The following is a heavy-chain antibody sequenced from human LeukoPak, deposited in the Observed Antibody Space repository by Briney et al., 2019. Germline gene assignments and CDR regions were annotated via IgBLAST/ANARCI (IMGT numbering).Heavy chain of an antibody. Sequence: ASVKVSCKASGYTFTTCAMHWVRQAPGQRLEWMGWINAGNGNTKYSQKFQGRVTITRDTSASTTYMELSSLRSEDTAVYYCTRGVSASSGWYVIDSWGQGTLVTVSS. D-gene: IGHD6-19*01. V-gene: IGHV1-3*01. J-gene: IGHJ5*01. CDR2: INAGNGNT. CDR3: TRGVSASSGWYVIDS. CDR1: GYTFTTCA.